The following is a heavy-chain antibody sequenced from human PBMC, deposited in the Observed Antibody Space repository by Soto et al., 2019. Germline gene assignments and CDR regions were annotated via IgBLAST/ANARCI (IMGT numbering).Heavy chain of an antibody. CDR2: IIPIFGTA. D-gene: IGHD3-22*01. CDR3: ARERGGYSYYFDY. J-gene: IGHJ4*02. V-gene: IGHV1-69*13. Sequence: SVKVSCKASGGTFSSYAISWVRQAPGQGLEWMGGIIPIFGTANYAQKFQGRVTITADESTSTAYMELSSLRSEDTAVYYCARERGGYSYYFDYWGQGTLVTVST. CDR1: GGTFSSYA.